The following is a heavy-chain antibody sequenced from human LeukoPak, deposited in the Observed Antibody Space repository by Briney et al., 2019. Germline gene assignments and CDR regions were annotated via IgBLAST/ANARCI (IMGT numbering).Heavy chain of an antibody. CDR1: GGTFSSYA. V-gene: IGHV1-69*13. J-gene: IGHJ4*02. D-gene: IGHD2-21*01. CDR3: ARARGLLKDHFHY. Sequence: SVKVSCKASGGTFSSYAISWVRQAPGQGLEWMGGIIPIFGTANYAQKFQGRVTITADESTSTAYMELCSLRSEDTAVYYCARARGLLKDHFHYWGQGTLDTVSS. CDR2: IIPIFGTA.